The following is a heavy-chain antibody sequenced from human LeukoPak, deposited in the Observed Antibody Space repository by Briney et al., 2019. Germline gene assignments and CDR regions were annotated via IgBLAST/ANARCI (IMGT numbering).Heavy chain of an antibody. CDR3: AREPIRQQLASFDY. D-gene: IGHD6-13*01. Sequence: GGSLRLSCAASGFTFSSYAMSWVRQAPGKGLEWVANIKQDGSEKYYVDSVKGRFTISRDNAKNSLYLQMNSLRAEDTAVYYCAREPIRQQLASFDYWGQGTLVTVSS. CDR2: IKQDGSEK. J-gene: IGHJ4*02. CDR1: GFTFSSYA. V-gene: IGHV3-7*01.